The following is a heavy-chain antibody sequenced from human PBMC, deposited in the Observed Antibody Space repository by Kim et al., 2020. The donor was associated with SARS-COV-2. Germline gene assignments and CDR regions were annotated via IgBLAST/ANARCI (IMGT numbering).Heavy chain of an antibody. CDR1: GGSLSGYY. CDR2: ISLSGAT. CDR3: ARGRSEYFGSGRARYFDL. J-gene: IGHJ2*01. V-gene: IGHV4-34*01. Sequence: SETLSLTCAVRGGSLSGYYWTWIRQPPGKGLEWIGEISLSGATNYNPSLRSRIIISVDTSNSLFSLGLNSVTTADTAIYYCARGRSEYFGSGRARYFDL. D-gene: IGHD3-10*01.